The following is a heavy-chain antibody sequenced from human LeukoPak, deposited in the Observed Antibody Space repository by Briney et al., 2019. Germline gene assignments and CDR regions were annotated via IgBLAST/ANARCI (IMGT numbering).Heavy chain of an antibody. CDR2: ISAYNGNT. CDR1: GYTFTSYG. D-gene: IGHD2-2*01. V-gene: IGHV1-18*01. CDR3: ARDRGYCSSTSCHFDY. J-gene: IGHJ4*02. Sequence: ASVKVSCKASGYTFTSYGISWVRQAPGQGLEWMGWISAYNGNTNYAQKFQGRVTMTRDTSTSTVYMELSGLRSEDTAVYYCARDRGYCSSTSCHFDYWGQGTLVTVSS.